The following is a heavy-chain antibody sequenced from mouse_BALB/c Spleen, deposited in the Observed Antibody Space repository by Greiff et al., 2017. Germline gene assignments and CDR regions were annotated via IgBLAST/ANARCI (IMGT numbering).Heavy chain of an antibody. CDR2: IDTSDSYT. D-gene: IGHD1-1*01. CDR3: AREGGYCGSSYFDY. Sequence: QVQLQQPGAELVMPGASVKMSCKASGYTFTDYWMHWVKQRPGQGLEWIGAIDTSDSYTSYNQKFKGKATLTVDESSSTAYMQLSSLTSEDSAVYYCAREGGYCGSSYFDYWGQGTTLTVSS. V-gene: IGHV1-69*01. J-gene: IGHJ2*01. CDR1: GYTFTDYW.